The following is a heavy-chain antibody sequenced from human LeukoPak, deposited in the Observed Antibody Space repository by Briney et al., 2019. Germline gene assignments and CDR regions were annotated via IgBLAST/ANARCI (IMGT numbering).Heavy chain of an antibody. D-gene: IGHD5-24*01. CDR2: IKQDGSKK. Sequence: GGSLRLSCVASGFLFSSYWMTWVRQAPGKGLEWVANIKQDGSKKSYVDSVKGRFTISRDNAKNSLYLQMNSLRAEDTAIYYCTRVGYIDEGIDYWGQGTLVTVSS. CDR3: TRVGYIDEGIDY. J-gene: IGHJ4*02. CDR1: GFLFSSYW. V-gene: IGHV3-7*04.